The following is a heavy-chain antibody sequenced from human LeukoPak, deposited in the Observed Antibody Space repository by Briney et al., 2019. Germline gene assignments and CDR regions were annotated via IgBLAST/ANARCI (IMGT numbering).Heavy chain of an antibody. Sequence: GGSLRLSCAASGFTFSSYWMSWVRQAPGKGLEWVANIKQDGSEKYYVDSVKGRFTISRDNAKNSLYLQMNSLRAEDTAVYYCARDNRRSSTSSSRFDPWGQGTLVAVSS. D-gene: IGHD2-2*01. CDR2: IKQDGSEK. J-gene: IGHJ5*02. V-gene: IGHV3-7*01. CDR1: GFTFSSYW. CDR3: ARDNRRSSTSSSRFDP.